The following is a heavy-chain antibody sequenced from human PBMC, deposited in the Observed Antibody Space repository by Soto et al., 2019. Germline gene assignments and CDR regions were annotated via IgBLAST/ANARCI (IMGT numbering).Heavy chain of an antibody. D-gene: IGHD2-8*01. V-gene: IGHV4-31*03. CDR3: ARSAQWDGFDP. CDR1: AGSISTSNYY. CDR2: ISYSGST. Sequence: QVQLQESGPGLMRPSQTLSLTCTVSAGSISTSNYYWSWIRQHPEKGLEWIGYISYSGSTFYHSSLKSRVTISLDTSKKQFSLTLTSVTAADTAVYYCARSAQWDGFDPWGQGTMVTVSS. J-gene: IGHJ3*01.